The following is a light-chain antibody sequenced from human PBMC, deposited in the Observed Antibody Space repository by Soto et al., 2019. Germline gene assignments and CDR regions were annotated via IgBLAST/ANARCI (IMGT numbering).Light chain of an antibody. CDR2: EVS. CDR3: TSYAGSNNYV. Sequence: QSALTQVPSASGSPGQSVTISCTGNSSDVGGYNYVSWYQQHPGKAPKLMIYEVSKRPSGVPDRVSGSKSGNTASLTVSGLQAEDEADYYCTSYAGSNNYVFGTGTKVTVL. V-gene: IGLV2-8*01. J-gene: IGLJ1*01. CDR1: SSDVGGYNY.